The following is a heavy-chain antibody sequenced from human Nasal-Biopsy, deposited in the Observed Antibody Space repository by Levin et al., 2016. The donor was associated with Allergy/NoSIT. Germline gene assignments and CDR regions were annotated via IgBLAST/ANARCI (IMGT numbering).Heavy chain of an antibody. D-gene: IGHD1-1*01. J-gene: IGHJ5*02. CDR1: GFTFSSSA. CDR3: STLQQT. CDR2: ISGSGDVT. V-gene: IGHV3-23*01. Sequence: GESLKISCAASGFTFSSSALSWVRQAPGRGLEWVSTISGSGDVTFYADSVKGRFAVSRDNSRNTVSLQMDSLRAEDSAIYYCSTLQQTWGQGTLVTVSS.